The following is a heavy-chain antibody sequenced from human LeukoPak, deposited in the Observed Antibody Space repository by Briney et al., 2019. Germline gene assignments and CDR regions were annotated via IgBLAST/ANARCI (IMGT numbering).Heavy chain of an antibody. Sequence: SETLSLTCDVSGGSIDSTNWWNWVRQPPGKGLEWIGEIHHDGRVNYNPSLKSRVTLSVDKSKNQFSLRLNSVTAADTAMYYCARSHDHLWGNYPDYWGQGTLVTVSS. V-gene: IGHV4/OR15-8*01. D-gene: IGHD3-16*02. CDR3: ARSHDHLWGNYPDY. CDR2: IHHDGRV. J-gene: IGHJ4*02. CDR1: GGSIDSTNW.